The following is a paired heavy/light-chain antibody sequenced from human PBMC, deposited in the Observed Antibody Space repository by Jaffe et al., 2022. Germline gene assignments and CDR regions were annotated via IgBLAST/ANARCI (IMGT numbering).Light chain of an antibody. CDR2: KVS. Sequence: DVVMTQSPLSLPVTLGQPASISCRSSQSLVYSDGNTYLNWFQQRPGQSPGRLIYKVSNRDSGVPDRFSGSGSGTDFTLKISRVEAEDVGVYYCMQGTHWPYTFGQGTKLEIK. J-gene: IGKJ2*01. V-gene: IGKV2-30*01. CDR3: MQGTHWPYT. CDR1: QSLVYSDGNTY.
Heavy chain of an antibody. CDR3: TRDILPGGADS. J-gene: IGHJ4*02. CDR1: GFTFDNHA. CDR2: LHLHSGKI. V-gene: IGHV3-9*01. Sequence: EVQLVESGGGLVQPGRSLRLSCVASGFTFDNHAMHWVRQAPGKGLEWVSGLHLHSGKIDYADSVRGRFTVTRDNAKNSLYLQMNSLRPEDTALYYCTRDILPGGADSWGQGTLVTVSS. D-gene: IGHD2-21*01.